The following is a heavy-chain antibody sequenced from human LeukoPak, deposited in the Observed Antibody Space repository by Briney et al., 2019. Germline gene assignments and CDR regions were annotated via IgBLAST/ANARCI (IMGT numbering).Heavy chain of an antibody. CDR3: ARGGMATIWDY. V-gene: IGHV4-59*01. D-gene: IGHD5-24*01. CDR1: GGSISGYY. CDR2: IYYSGST. Sequence: SETLSLTCTVSGGSISGYYWSWIRQPPGKGLEWIGYIYYSGSTNYNPSLKSRVTISVDTSKNQFSLELSSVTAADTAVYYCARGGMATIWDYWGQGTLVTVSS. J-gene: IGHJ4*02.